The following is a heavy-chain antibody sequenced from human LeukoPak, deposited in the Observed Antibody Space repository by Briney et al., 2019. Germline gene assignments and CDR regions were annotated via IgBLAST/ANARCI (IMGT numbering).Heavy chain of an antibody. V-gene: IGHV3-30*03. D-gene: IGHD2-2*01. Sequence: GGSLRLSCAASGFTFSSYGMHWVRQAPGKGLEWVALISYDGSNKYYADSVKGRFTIYRDNSKNTLYLQMNSLRAEDTAMYYCARDQMRPYQYYMDVWGKGTTVTVSS. CDR3: ARDQMRPYQYYMDV. CDR1: GFTFSSYG. J-gene: IGHJ6*03. CDR2: ISYDGSNK.